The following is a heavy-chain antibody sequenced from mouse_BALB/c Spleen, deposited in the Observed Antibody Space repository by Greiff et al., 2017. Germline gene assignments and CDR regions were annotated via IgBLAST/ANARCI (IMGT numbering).Heavy chain of an antibody. V-gene: IGHV14-1*02. D-gene: IGHD1-1*01. Sequence: EVQRVESGAELVRPGALVKLSCKASGFNIKDYYMHWVKQRPEQGLEWIGWIDPENGNTIYDPKFQGKASITADTSSNTAYLQLSSLTSEDTAVYYCAHYYYGDWYFDVWGAGTTVTVSS. CDR3: AHYYYGDWYFDV. CDR1: GFNIKDYY. J-gene: IGHJ1*01. CDR2: IDPENGNT.